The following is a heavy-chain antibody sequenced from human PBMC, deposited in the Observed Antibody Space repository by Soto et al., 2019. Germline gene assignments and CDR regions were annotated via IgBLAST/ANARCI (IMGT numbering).Heavy chain of an antibody. CDR1: GGSLTGYY. D-gene: IGHD1-26*01. CDR2: INHSGST. V-gene: IGHV4-34*01. Sequence: SETLSLTCAVYGGSLTGYYWNWIRQPPGKGLEWIGEINHSGSTNYIPSLKSRVTISVDTSKNQFSLKLSPVTAADTAVYYCARGGAPNWFGPWGQGTLVTVSS. CDR3: ARGGAPNWFGP. J-gene: IGHJ5*02.